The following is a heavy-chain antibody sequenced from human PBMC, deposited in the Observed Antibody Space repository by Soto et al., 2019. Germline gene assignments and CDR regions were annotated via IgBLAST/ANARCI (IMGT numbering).Heavy chain of an antibody. J-gene: IGHJ6*02. CDR1: GYTFISYT. CDR3: AREDYYYYYGMDV. Sequence: GASVRVSCKTSGYTFISYTMHWVRQAPGQRLEWMGWVGAGNGDTKYSQKFQGRVTMTRDTSTSTVYMELSSLRSEDTAVYYCAREDYYYYYGMDVWGQGTTVTVSS. V-gene: IGHV1-3*01. CDR2: VGAGNGDT.